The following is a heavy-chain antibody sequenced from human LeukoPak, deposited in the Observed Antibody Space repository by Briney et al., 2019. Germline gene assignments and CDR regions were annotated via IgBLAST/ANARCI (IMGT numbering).Heavy chain of an antibody. V-gene: IGHV3-49*04. CDR2: IRSKAYGGTT. Sequence: GGSLRLSCTASGFTFGDYAMSWVRQAPGKGLEWVGFIRSKAYGGTTEYAASVKGRFTISRDDSKSIAYLQMNSLKTEDTAVYYCTRDPYYDSSGYYLSDYFDYWGQGTLVTVSS. D-gene: IGHD3-22*01. CDR1: GFTFGDYA. CDR3: TRDPYYDSSGYYLSDYFDY. J-gene: IGHJ4*02.